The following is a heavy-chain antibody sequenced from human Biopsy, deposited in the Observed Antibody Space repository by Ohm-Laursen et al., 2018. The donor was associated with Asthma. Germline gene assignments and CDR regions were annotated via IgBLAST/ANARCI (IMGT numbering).Heavy chain of an antibody. CDR1: GYTFNSAG. J-gene: IGHJ6*02. CDR2: ISVYNGNT. CDR3: ARAVDYSHYYGIDV. V-gene: IGHV1-18*01. D-gene: IGHD3-10*01. Sequence: VSSVKVSCKTSGYTFNSAGTTWVRQAPGQGLEWMGWISVYNGNTKVAQKLQDRVTMITDTSASTAYMELRSLRSDDTAVYFCARAVDYSHYYGIDVWGQGTTVTVS.